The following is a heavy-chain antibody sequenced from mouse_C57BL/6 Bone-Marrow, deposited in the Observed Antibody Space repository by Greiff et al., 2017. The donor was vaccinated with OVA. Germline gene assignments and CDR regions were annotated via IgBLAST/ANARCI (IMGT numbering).Heavy chain of an antibody. D-gene: IGHD2-10*02. CDR1: GFTFTDYY. J-gene: IGHJ4*01. V-gene: IGHV7-3*01. CDR2: IRNKANGYTT. CDR3: ARLGGYDYDAMDY. Sequence: EVHLVESGGGLVQPGGSLSLSCAASGFTFTDYYMSWVRQPPGKALEWLGFIRNKANGYTTEYSASVKGRFTISRDNSQSILYLQMNALRAEDSATYYCARLGGYDYDAMDYWGQGTSVTVSS.